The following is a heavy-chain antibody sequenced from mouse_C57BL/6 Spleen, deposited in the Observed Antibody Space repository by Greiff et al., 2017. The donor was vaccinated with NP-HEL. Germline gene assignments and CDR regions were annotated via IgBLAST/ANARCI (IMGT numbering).Heavy chain of an antibody. J-gene: IGHJ4*01. V-gene: IGHV1-81*01. CDR2: IYPRSGNT. Sequence: VMLVESGAELARPGASVKLSCKASGFTFTSYGISWVKQRTGQGLVWIGEIYPRSGNTYYNEKFKGKATLTADKFSSTAYMELRSLTSEDSAVYFCARGDSAYAMDDWGQGTSVTVSS. D-gene: IGHD3-3*01. CDR1: GFTFTSYG. CDR3: ARGDSAYAMDD.